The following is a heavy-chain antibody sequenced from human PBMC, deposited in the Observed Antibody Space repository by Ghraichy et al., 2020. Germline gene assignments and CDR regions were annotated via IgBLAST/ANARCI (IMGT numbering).Heavy chain of an antibody. CDR1: GFTFSNYA. D-gene: IGHD6-19*01. Sequence: GESLNISCAASGFTFSNYAMHWVRQAPGKGLECTAIISSDGSIKYYADSVKGRFTISRDNSKNMLYLQMSSLGDEDTALYYCATGSPLSDWGQGTLVTVSS. CDR3: ATGSPLSD. CDR2: ISSDGSIK. V-gene: IGHV3-30*04. J-gene: IGHJ4*02.